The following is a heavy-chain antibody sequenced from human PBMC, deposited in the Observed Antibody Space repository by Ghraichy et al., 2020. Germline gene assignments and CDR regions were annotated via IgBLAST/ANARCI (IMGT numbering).Heavy chain of an antibody. V-gene: IGHV4-59*02. Sequence: SQTLSLTCTVSGGAVATYYCSWIRQPPGKGLEWLGYFFYSGSPKYNPSLKSRVTMLLDMSKNQFSLKLSSVTAADTAIYYCARRGDTYGYLDAYAFDIWGPGTVVTFSS. CDR2: FFYSGSP. J-gene: IGHJ3*02. CDR1: GGAVATYY. D-gene: IGHD5-18*01. CDR3: ARRGDTYGYLDAYAFDI.